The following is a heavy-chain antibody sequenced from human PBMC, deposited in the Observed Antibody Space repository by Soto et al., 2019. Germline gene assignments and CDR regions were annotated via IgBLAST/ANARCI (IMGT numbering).Heavy chain of an antibody. Sequence: SETLSLTCTVSGGSMRNYFWTWIRQPPGKGLEWIGYIHYSGTTSFFPSYNPSLRSRVTISEDTSKNQFSLKLLSVTTADTAVYFCAADKASSRNLAPYYLDFWGQGTLVTVSA. CDR3: AADKASSRNLAPYYLDF. D-gene: IGHD6-13*01. V-gene: IGHV4-59*01. J-gene: IGHJ4*02. CDR2: IHYSGTT. CDR1: GGSMRNYF.